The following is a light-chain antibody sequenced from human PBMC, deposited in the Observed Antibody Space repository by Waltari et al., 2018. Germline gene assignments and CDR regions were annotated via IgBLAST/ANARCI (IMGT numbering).Light chain of an antibody. CDR3: LQYHSYSK. CDR1: ETVLTW. V-gene: IGKV1-5*03. J-gene: IGKJ2*01. Sequence: DIQMTQSPSTLSASVGDSVTITCRASETVLTWLAWYQQKPGKAPKLLIYKASSLESGVPSRFSGSASGTEFTLTISSLQPDDSATYYCLQYHSYSKFGQGTKLDIK. CDR2: KAS.